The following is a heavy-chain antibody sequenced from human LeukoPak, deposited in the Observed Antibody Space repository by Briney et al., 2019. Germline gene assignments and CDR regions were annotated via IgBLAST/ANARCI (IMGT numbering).Heavy chain of an antibody. Sequence: PGGSLRLSCAASGFTFSSYAMNWVRQAPAKGLEWVSGISGSGGGTYYADSVKGRFTISRDNSKNTLYLQMNNLRAEDTAVYYCARGRTYYDFWSGYLESPYYFDYWGQGTLVTVSS. CDR2: ISGSGGGT. D-gene: IGHD3-3*01. CDR3: ARGRTYYDFWSGYLESPYYFDY. CDR1: GFTFSSYA. J-gene: IGHJ4*02. V-gene: IGHV3-23*01.